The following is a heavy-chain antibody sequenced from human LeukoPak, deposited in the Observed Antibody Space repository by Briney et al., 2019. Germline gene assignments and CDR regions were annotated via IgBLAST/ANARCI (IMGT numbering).Heavy chain of an antibody. Sequence: PGGSLRLSCAVTGFTFSSYAISWVRQAPGKGLEWVSAISGSGGSTYYADSVKGRFTISRDNSKNTLYLQMNSLRAEDTAVYYCAKDGVYSSGWEDFDYWGQGTLVTVSS. CDR3: AKDGVYSSGWEDFDY. J-gene: IGHJ4*02. V-gene: IGHV3-23*01. CDR2: ISGSGGST. D-gene: IGHD6-19*01. CDR1: GFTFSSYA.